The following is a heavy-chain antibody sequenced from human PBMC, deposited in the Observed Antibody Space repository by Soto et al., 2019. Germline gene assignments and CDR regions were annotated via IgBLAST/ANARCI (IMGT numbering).Heavy chain of an antibody. CDR3: AKDHSVYSGYDYYYGMDV. CDR2: ISASGFDT. D-gene: IGHD1-26*01. Sequence: EVQLLESGGTLVQPGGSLTLSCAASGFTFSTYTMNWVRQAPGKGLEWVSSISASGFDTYYADSVRGRFTISRDTSKSTLYLQMHSLRAEDTAVYFCAKDHSVYSGYDYYYGMDVWGQGTTVTVSS. J-gene: IGHJ6*02. CDR1: GFTFSTYT. V-gene: IGHV3-23*01.